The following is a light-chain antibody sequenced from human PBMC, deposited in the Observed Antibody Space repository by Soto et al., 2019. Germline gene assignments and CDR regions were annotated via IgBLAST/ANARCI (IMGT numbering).Light chain of an antibody. CDR2: AVT. V-gene: IGLV2-11*01. CDR1: SSYVGYYTS. J-gene: IGLJ1*01. CDR3: CSRAGSHPYV. Sequence: QSVLTQPRSVSGSPGQSVTISCTGTSSYVGYYTSVSWYQLHPGEAPNLIIYAVTNRPSGVPDRFSGSKSGNTASLTISGLQAEDEADYSCCSRAGSHPYVFGTGTKVPVL.